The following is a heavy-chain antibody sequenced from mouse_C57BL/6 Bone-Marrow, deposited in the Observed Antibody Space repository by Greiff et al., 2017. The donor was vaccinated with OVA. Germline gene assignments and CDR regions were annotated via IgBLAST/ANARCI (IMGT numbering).Heavy chain of an antibody. V-gene: IGHV5-12*01. CDR1: GFTFSDYY. D-gene: IGHD2-3*01. CDR2: ISNGGGST. Sequence: EVMLVESGGGLVQPGGSLKLSCAASGFTFSDYYMYWVRQTPEKRLEWVAYISNGGGSTYYPDTVKGRFTISRDNAKNTLYLQMSRLKSEDTAMYYYAREIYDGYSYAMDYWGQGTSVTVSS. J-gene: IGHJ4*01. CDR3: AREIYDGYSYAMDY.